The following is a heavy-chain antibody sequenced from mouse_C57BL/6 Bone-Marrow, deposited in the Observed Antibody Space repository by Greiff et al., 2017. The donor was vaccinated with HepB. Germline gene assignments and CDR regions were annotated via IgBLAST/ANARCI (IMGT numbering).Heavy chain of an antibody. CDR1: GFTFSSYA. J-gene: IGHJ1*03. Sequence: EVKVVESGAGLVKPGGSLKLSCAASGFTFSSYAMSWVRQTPEKRLEWVAYISSGGDYIYYADTVKGRFTISRDNARNTLYMQMSSLKSEDTAMYYCTRAQRSNYDWYVDVWGTGTTVTVSS. V-gene: IGHV5-9-1*02. CDR3: TRAQRSNYDWYVDV. D-gene: IGHD2-5*01. CDR2: ISSGGDYI.